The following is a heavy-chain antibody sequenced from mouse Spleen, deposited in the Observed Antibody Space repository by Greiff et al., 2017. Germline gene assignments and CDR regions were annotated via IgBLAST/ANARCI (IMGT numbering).Heavy chain of an antibody. CDR2: IWSGGST. V-gene: IGHV2-2*01. D-gene: IGHD1-1*01. J-gene: IGHJ1*03. Sequence: QVQLKESGPGLVQPSQSLSITCTVSGFSLTSYGVHWVRQSPGKGLEWLGVIWSGGSTDYNAAFISRLSISKDNSKSQVFFKMNSLQADDTAIYYCARGPGDYYGSSYGYFDVWGTGTTVTVSS. CDR3: ARGPGDYYGSSYGYFDV. CDR1: GFSLTSYG.